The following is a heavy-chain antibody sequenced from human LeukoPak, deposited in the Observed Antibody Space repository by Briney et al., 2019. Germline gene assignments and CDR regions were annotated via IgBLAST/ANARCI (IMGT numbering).Heavy chain of an antibody. J-gene: IGHJ4*02. V-gene: IGHV3-33*01. Sequence: PGRSLRLSCAASGFTFSSYGMHWVRQAPGKGLEWVAVIWYDGSNKYYADSVKGRFTISRDNSKNTLYLQMNSLRAEDTAVYYCARDRGYHDYGDYSDYWGQGTLVTVSS. CDR1: GFTFSSYG. CDR2: IWYDGSNK. D-gene: IGHD4-17*01. CDR3: ARDRGYHDYGDYSDY.